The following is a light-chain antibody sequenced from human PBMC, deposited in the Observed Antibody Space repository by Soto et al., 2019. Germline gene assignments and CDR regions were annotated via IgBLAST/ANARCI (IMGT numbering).Light chain of an antibody. CDR3: SSYTSSDTLV. J-gene: IGLJ1*01. CDR1: SSDVGVYNY. V-gene: IGLV2-14*01. Sequence: QSALTQPASVSGSPGQSITISCTGTSSDVGVYNYVSWYQQHPGKAPKLMIYEVINRPSGVSNRFSGSKSGNTASLTISGLQAEYEADYYCSSYTSSDTLVFGTGTKVTVL. CDR2: EVI.